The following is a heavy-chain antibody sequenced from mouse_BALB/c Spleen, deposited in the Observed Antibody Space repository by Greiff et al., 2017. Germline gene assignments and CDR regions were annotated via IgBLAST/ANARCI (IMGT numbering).Heavy chain of an antibody. CDR1: GFTFSSYG. CDR3: AVDYYGSSPFAY. V-gene: IGHV5-6*02. J-gene: IGHJ3*01. Sequence: DVKLVESGGDLVKPGGSLKLSCAASGFTFSSYGMSWVRQTPDKRLEWVATISSGGSYTYYPDSVKGRFTISRDNAKNTLYLQMSSLKSEDTAMYYCAVDYYGSSPFAYWGQGTLVTVSA. CDR2: ISSGGSYT. D-gene: IGHD1-1*01.